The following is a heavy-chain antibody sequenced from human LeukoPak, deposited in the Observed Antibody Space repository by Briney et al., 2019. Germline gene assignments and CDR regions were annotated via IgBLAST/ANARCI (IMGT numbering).Heavy chain of an antibody. CDR3: ARDPDYGDYEWDY. CDR2: IKQDGSEK. V-gene: IGHV3-7*01. D-gene: IGHD4-17*01. J-gene: IGHJ4*02. CDR1: GFTFSSYW. Sequence: GGSLRLSCAASGFTFSSYWMSWVRQAPGKRLEWVANIKQDGSEKYYVDSVKGRFTISRDNAKNSLYLQMNSLRAEDTAVYYCARDPDYGDYEWDYWGQGTLVTVSS.